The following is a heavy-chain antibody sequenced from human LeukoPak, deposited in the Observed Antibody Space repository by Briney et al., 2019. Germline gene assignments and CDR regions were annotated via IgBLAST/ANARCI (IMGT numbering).Heavy chain of an antibody. V-gene: IGHV3-30*02. D-gene: IGHD6-19*01. CDR3: AKDLGVAVAGDY. CDR2: K. Sequence: GGSLRLSCAASGFSFSIYGMHWVRQAPGKGLEWVANKYYADSVKGRFTISRDNSRNTLYLQMNSLRDEDTAVYYCAKDLGVAVAGDYWGQGTLVTVSS. J-gene: IGHJ4*02. CDR1: GFSFSIYG.